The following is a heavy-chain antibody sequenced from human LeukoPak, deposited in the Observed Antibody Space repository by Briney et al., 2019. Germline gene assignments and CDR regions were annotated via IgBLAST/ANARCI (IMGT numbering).Heavy chain of an antibody. CDR3: ARGGYSFDY. V-gene: IGHV3-7*01. CDR1: GFTFSSYA. Sequence: GGSLRLPCAASGFTFSSYAMHWVRQAPGKGLEWVARLHADGNEKNFVHSVRGRFTVSRDNAKNSLYLQMNSLRVEDTAVYYCARGGYSFDYLGQGTLVTVSS. CDR2: LHADGNEK. D-gene: IGHD5-12*01. J-gene: IGHJ4*02.